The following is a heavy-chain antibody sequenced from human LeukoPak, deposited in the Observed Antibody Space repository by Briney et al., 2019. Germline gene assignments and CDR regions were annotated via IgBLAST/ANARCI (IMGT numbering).Heavy chain of an antibody. CDR1: GFTFSSYW. CDR3: ARSNNDLWSGYYGV. D-gene: IGHD3-3*01. Sequence: GGSLRLSCAASGFTFSSYWMSWVRQAPGKGLEWVANIKQDGSEKYYVDSVKGRFTISRDNAKNSLYLQMNSLRAEDTAVYYCARSNNDLWSGYYGVWGQGTLVTVSS. CDR2: IKQDGSEK. J-gene: IGHJ4*02. V-gene: IGHV3-7*01.